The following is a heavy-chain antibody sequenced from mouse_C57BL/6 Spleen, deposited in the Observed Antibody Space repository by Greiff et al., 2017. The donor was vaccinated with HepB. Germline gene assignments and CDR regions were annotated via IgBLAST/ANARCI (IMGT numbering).Heavy chain of an antibody. J-gene: IGHJ2*01. CDR1: GYAFTNYL. Sequence: VQLQQSGAELVRPGTSVKVSCKASGYAFTNYLIDWVKQRPGQGLEWIGVINPGSGGTYYNEKFKGKATLTADKSSSTAYMQLSSLTSEDSAVYFCARRITQSFHFDYWGQGTTLTVSS. V-gene: IGHV1-54*01. CDR2: INPGSGGT. D-gene: IGHD2-4*01. CDR3: ARRITQSFHFDY.